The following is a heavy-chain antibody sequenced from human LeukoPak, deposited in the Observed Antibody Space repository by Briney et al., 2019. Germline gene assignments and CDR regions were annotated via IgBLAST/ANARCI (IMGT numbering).Heavy chain of an antibody. CDR2: IQYGGNT. CDR1: GDSISTSSYY. D-gene: IGHD4-23*01. Sequence: SETLSLTCTVSGDSISTSSYYWGWIRQPPGKGLEWIGNIQYGGNTYYTPSLKSRVTISVDPSKDQFSLKLSSVTAADTAVYYCARRWGGTSKIVYWGQGTLVTVSS. J-gene: IGHJ4*02. V-gene: IGHV4-39*01. CDR3: ARRWGGTSKIVY.